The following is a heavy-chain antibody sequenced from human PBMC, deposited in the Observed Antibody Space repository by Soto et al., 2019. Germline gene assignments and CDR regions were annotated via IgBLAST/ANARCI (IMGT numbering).Heavy chain of an antibody. CDR1: GGTVHNSA. CDR2: NIVIFGPA. V-gene: IGHV1-69*01. D-gene: IGHD1-26*01. Sequence: QVQLVQSGAEVKKPGSSVKVSCKASGGTVHNSAISWVRQAPGQGLEWMGGNIVIFGPAIYAQKFQGRVTITADESTNTAFLDLNSLRSDDTAVYYCGRGGSWEKVDSWGPGTLVTVSS. J-gene: IGHJ4*02. CDR3: GRGGSWEKVDS.